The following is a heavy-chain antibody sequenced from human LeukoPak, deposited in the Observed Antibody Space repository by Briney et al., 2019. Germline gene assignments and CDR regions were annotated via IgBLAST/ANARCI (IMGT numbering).Heavy chain of an antibody. Sequence: GGSLRLSCAVSGFTFKNYALSWVRQAPGKGLEWVSGFSVNGRDTYYADFVKGSFTIARDIAKNTLYLQMNSLRAEDAATYYCAKPGRTAAGWFDSWGQGTLVTVSS. CDR3: AKPGRTAAGWFDS. J-gene: IGHJ5*01. CDR1: GFTFKNYA. D-gene: IGHD6-13*01. V-gene: IGHV3-23*01. CDR2: FSVNGRDT.